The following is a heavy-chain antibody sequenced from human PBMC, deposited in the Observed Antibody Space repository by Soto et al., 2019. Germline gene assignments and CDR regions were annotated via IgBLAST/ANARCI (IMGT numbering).Heavy chain of an antibody. Sequence: QVQLVESGGGVVQPGRSLRLSCAASGFTFSSYGMHWVRQAPGKGLEWVAVISYDGSNKYYADSVKGRFTISRDNSKNTLYLQRNSLRAEDTGVYYCARASYYSAGGYFDYWGQGTLVTVSS. CDR3: ARASYYSAGGYFDY. D-gene: IGHD1-26*01. CDR1: GFTFSSYG. J-gene: IGHJ4*02. CDR2: ISYDGSNK. V-gene: IGHV3-30*03.